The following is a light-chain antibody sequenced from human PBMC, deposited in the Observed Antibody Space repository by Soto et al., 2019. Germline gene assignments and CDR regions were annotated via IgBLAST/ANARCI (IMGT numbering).Light chain of an antibody. CDR1: SSDVGGYNY. Sequence: QSVLTQPASVSESPGQSITISCTGTSSDVGGYNYVSWYQQHPGKPPKLMIYDVSNRPSGVSNRFSGSKSGNMASLTISGLQAEDEADYYCTSYTGSSTVLFGGGTKLTVL. V-gene: IGLV2-14*01. CDR3: TSYTGSSTVL. CDR2: DVS. J-gene: IGLJ2*01.